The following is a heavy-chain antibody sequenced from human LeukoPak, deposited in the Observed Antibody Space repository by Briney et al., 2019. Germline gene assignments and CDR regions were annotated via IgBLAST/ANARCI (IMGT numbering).Heavy chain of an antibody. D-gene: IGHD1-1*01. V-gene: IGHV4-39*07. J-gene: IGHJ3*02. Sequence: SETLSLTCTVSGGSIRSSSYYWGWIRQPPGKGLEWIGYIYHSGSTYYNPSLKSRVTISVDRSKNQFSLKLSSVTAADTAVYYCARVTLERQPKGAFDIWGQGTMVTVSS. CDR2: IYHSGST. CDR1: GGSIRSSSYY. CDR3: ARVTLERQPKGAFDI.